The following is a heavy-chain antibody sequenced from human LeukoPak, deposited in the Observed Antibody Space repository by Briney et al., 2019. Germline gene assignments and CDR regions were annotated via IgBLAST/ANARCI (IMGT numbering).Heavy chain of an antibody. D-gene: IGHD6-13*01. Sequence: ASVKVSCKASGYIFTGYYIHWVRQAPGQGLEWMGWISPNSGGTKYAQKFQGRVTMTRDTSISTAYMELSRLRSDDTAVYYCARDDSSSCPECLDHPFDYWGQGTLVTVSS. CDR1: GYIFTGYY. CDR3: ARDDSSSCPECLDHPFDY. J-gene: IGHJ4*02. V-gene: IGHV1-2*02. CDR2: ISPNSGGT.